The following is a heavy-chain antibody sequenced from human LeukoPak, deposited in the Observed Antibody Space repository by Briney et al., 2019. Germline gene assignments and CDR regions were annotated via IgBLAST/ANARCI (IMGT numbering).Heavy chain of an antibody. CDR3: AQNSGSNPYDDFDI. D-gene: IGHD1-26*01. V-gene: IGHV3-23*01. CDR1: GFTFSSYG. J-gene: IGHJ3*02. Sequence: PGGSLRLSCAASGFTFSSYGMSWVRQAPGKGLEWVSAISGSGGSTYYADSVKGRFTISRDNSKNSLYIQMNSLRAEDTAVYYCAQNSGSNPYDDFDIWGQGTMVTVSS. CDR2: ISGSGGST.